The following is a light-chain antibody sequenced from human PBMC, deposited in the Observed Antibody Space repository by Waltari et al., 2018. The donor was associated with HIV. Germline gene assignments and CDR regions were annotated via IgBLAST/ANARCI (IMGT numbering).Light chain of an antibody. Sequence: EVVMTQSPATLSVSPGERAALACRASQSVSSNLAWYQQKPGQAPRLLSYAASTRATGVPVRISGSGSGTEFTLTISSLQSEDFAVYYCQQYNDWPRTFGQGTKVEMK. CDR3: QQYNDWPRT. V-gene: IGKV3-15*01. CDR1: QSVSSN. CDR2: AAS. J-gene: IGKJ1*01.